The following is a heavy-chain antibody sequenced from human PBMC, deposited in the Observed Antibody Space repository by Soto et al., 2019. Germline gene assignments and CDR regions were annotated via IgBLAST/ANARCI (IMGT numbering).Heavy chain of an antibody. V-gene: IGHV1-69*13. Sequence: SVKVSCKASGGTFSSYAISWVRQAPGQGLEWMGGIIPIFGTANYAQKFQGRVTITADESTSTAYMELSSLRSEDTAVYYCARDLTAYDFFFGSNPGTVHVMDVWGQGTTVPVSS. CDR3: ARDLTAYDFFFGSNPGTVHVMDV. CDR2: IIPIFGTA. D-gene: IGHD3-3*01. CDR1: GGTFSSYA. J-gene: IGHJ6*02.